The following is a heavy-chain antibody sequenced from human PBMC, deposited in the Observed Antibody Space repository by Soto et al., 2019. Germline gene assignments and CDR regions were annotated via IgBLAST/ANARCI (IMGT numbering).Heavy chain of an antibody. CDR3: TTVRVADSALDH. CDR2: MSYDGSDT. D-gene: IGHD3-10*02. J-gene: IGHJ4*02. V-gene: IGHV3-30*02. CDR1: GFIFSNNG. Sequence: HPGGSLRLSCVGSGFIFSNNGMHWVRQTPGKGLEWVAFMSYDGSDTFYADSVKGRFTISRENSKNTLFLHMSNLRAEDTAMYYCTTVRVADSALDHWGQGTLVTVSS.